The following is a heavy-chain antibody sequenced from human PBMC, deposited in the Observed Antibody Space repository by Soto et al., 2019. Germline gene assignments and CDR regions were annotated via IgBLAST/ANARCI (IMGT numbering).Heavy chain of an antibody. CDR3: AKGRGGSGSLTPRVDF. CDR1: GFTFNNYA. Sequence: EVQLLESGGGLVQPGGSLRLSCAASGFTFNNYAMTWVRQAPGKGLEWVSAISGGGDTTSYADSVKGRFTVSRDGSKNTLYLQMSSLRAEDPALYHCAKGRGGSGSLTPRVDFWGQGTLVTVSS. D-gene: IGHD3-10*01. J-gene: IGHJ4*02. V-gene: IGHV3-23*01. CDR2: ISGGGDTT.